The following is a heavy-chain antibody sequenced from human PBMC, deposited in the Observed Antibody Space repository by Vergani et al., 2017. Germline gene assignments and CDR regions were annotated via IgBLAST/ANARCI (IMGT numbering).Heavy chain of an antibody. J-gene: IGHJ4*02. CDR1: GGSISSYY. D-gene: IGHD2-2*01. CDR3: ARDAKYRARDY. V-gene: IGHV4-59*01. Sequence: QVQLQESGPGLVKPSETLSLTCTVSGGSISSYYWSWIRQPPGKGLEWIGDIYYSGSTNYNPSLKSRVTISVDTSKNQFSLKLSSVTAADTAGYYCARDAKYRARDYWGQGTLVTVSS. CDR2: IYYSGST.